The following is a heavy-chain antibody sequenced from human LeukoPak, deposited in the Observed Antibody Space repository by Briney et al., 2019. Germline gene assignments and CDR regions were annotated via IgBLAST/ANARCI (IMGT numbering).Heavy chain of an antibody. CDR3: ARGRGSYYPD. J-gene: IGHJ4*02. CDR1: DGSLRGYY. D-gene: IGHD1-26*01. Sequence: PSETLSLTCAVSDGSLRGYYWSWIRQPPGKGLEWIGEINHSGSTNYNPSLESRVTISEETSKSQFSLKVTSVTAADTAVYYCARGRGSYYPDWGQGTLVTVSS. CDR2: INHSGST. V-gene: IGHV4-34*01.